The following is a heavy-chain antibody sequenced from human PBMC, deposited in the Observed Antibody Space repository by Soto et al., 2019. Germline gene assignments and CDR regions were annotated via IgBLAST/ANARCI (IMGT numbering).Heavy chain of an antibody. CDR2: TKQDGSRE. D-gene: IGHD4-17*01. Sequence: PGGSLRLSCVASGFTFSSYWMSWVRRAPGKGLECVANTKQDGSREYYVDSVKGRFTISRDNAKNSLYLQISSLRSEDTALYFCTRGSHSDYGAYGYFEFWGQGSLVTVSS. J-gene: IGHJ4*02. CDR3: TRGSHSDYGAYGYFEF. CDR1: GFTFSSYW. V-gene: IGHV3-7*03.